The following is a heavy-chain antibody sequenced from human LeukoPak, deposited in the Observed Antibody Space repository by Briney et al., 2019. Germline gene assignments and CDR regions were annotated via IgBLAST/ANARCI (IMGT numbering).Heavy chain of an antibody. D-gene: IGHD1-26*01. CDR1: VFTFSSYA. J-gene: IGHJ4*02. Sequence: GGSLRLTCAASVFTFSSYAMHWVRQAPGKGLEYVSAISSNGGSTYYANSVKGRFTISRDNSKNTLYLQMGSLRAEDMAVYYCASGALDYWGQGTLVTVSS. V-gene: IGHV3-64*01. CDR3: ASGALDY. CDR2: ISSNGGST.